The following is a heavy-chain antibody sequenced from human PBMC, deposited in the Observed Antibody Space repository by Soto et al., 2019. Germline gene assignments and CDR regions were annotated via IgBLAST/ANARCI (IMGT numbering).Heavy chain of an antibody. V-gene: IGHV3-23*01. CDR3: SSGWYRVRYYYYYMDV. CDR2: ISGSGGST. D-gene: IGHD6-19*01. Sequence: EVQLLESGGGLVQPGGSLRLSCAASGFTFSSYAMSWVRQAPGKGLEWVSAISGSGGSTYYADSVKGRFTISRDNSKNTLYLQMNSLRAEDTAVYDCSSGWYRVRYYYYYMDVWGKGTTVTVSS. CDR1: GFTFSSYA. J-gene: IGHJ6*03.